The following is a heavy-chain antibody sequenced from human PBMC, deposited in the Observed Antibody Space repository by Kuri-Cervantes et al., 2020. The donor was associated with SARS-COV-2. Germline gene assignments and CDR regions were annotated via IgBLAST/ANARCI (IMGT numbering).Heavy chain of an antibody. CDR3: AREGGQTTYYYYGMVV. V-gene: IGHV1-2*04. Sequence: ASVKVSCKASGYTFTGYYMHWVRQAPGQGLEWMGWINPNSGGTNYAQKFQGWVTMTRDTSISTAYMELSRLRSDDTAVYYCAREGGQTTYYYYGMVVWGQGTTVTVSS. CDR2: INPNSGGT. D-gene: IGHD1-7*01. CDR1: GYTFTGYY. J-gene: IGHJ6*02.